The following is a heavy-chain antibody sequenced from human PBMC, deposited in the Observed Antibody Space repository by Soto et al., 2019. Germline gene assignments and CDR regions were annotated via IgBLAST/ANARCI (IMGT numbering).Heavy chain of an antibody. CDR2: ISSSSSYI. CDR3: ARGSDDYDILSGSSFG. CDR1: GFTFSSYS. D-gene: IGHD3-9*01. V-gene: IGHV3-21*01. Sequence: EVQLVESGGGLVKPGGSLRLSCAASGFTFSSYSMSWVRQAPGKGLEWVSSISSSSSYIYYADSVRGRFTISRNNAKNSLYVQMNSLRAEDMAVYYCARGSDDYDILSGSSFGWGQGTLVTVSS. J-gene: IGHJ4*02.